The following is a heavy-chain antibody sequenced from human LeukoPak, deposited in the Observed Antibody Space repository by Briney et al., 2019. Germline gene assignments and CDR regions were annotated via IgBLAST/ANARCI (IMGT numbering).Heavy chain of an antibody. CDR3: AKDRGNSYDLYYFDY. Sequence: PGGSLRLSCAASGFTFRDYALNWVRQAPGRGLEWVSIIACSNSKTYYADSVKGRFTVSRDDSKNTLYLHMNSLRAEDTAEYYCAKDRGNSYDLYYFDYWGQGTLVTVSS. D-gene: IGHD5-18*01. V-gene: IGHV3-23*03. CDR1: GFTFRDYA. J-gene: IGHJ4*02. CDR2: IACSNSKT.